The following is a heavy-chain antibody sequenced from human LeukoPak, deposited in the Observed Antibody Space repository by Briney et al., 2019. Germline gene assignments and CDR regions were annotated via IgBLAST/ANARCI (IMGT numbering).Heavy chain of an antibody. V-gene: IGHV3-30*02. CDR1: GFTFSSYG. J-gene: IGHJ4*02. Sequence: GGSLRLSCAASGFTFSSYGMHWVRQAPGKGLEWVAFIRYDGSNKYYADSVKGRFTISRDNSKNTLFLQMNSLRAEDTAMYYCAKGWGYYYDSSGYDFDYWGQGTLVTVSS. CDR3: AKGWGYYYDSSGYDFDY. D-gene: IGHD3-22*01. CDR2: IRYDGSNK.